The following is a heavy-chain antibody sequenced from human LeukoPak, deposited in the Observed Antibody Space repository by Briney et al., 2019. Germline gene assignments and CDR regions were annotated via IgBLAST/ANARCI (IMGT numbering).Heavy chain of an antibody. D-gene: IGHD4-23*01. J-gene: IGHJ3*02. CDR1: GDSISSSSYY. V-gene: IGHV4-39*07. CDR2: IYYSGST. Sequence: TSETLSLTCTVSGDSISSSSYYWGWIRQPPGKELEWIGSIYYSGSTYYNPYLNSRVTISVDTSKNQFSLKLSSVTAADTAVYYCARDYLGGNPDAFDIWGQGTMVTVSS. CDR3: ARDYLGGNPDAFDI.